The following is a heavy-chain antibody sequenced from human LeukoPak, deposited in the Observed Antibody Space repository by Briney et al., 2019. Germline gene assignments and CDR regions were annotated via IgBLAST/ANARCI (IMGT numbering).Heavy chain of an antibody. CDR2: IIPIFGTA. CDR1: GGTFSSYA. D-gene: IGHD6-13*01. J-gene: IGHJ4*02. V-gene: IGHV1-69*13. CDR3: AVPEKGIAAAASEGYFDY. Sequence: SVKVSCKASGGTFSSYAISWVRQAPGQGLEWMGGIIPIFGTANYAQKFQGRVTITADESTSTAYMELSSLRSEDTAVYYCAVPEKGIAAAASEGYFDYWGQGTLVTVSS.